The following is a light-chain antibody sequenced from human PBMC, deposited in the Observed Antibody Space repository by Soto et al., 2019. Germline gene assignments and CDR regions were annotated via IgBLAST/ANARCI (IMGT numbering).Light chain of an antibody. V-gene: IGKV1-5*01. CDR3: QQLNSYPRT. CDR2: AAS. Sequence: DIQMNPSPSTPSGSVGDRVTITCRASQTISSWLAWYQQKPGKAPKLLIYAASTLQSGVPSRFTGSGSGTDFTLTVSSLQPEDFATYYCQQLNSYPRTFGPGTKVDI. J-gene: IGKJ3*01. CDR1: QTISSW.